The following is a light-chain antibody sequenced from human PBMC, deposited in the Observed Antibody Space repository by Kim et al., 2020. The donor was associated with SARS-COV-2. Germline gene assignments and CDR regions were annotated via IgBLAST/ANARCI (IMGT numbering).Light chain of an antibody. J-gene: IGLJ3*02. Sequence: NFMLTQPHSVSESPGKTVTISCTGSSGSIASNYVQWYKQRPGSAPTTVIYEDNQRPSGVPDRFSGSIDSSSNSASLTISGLKTEDEADYYCQSYDSSNRGVFGGGTQLTVL. V-gene: IGLV6-57*02. CDR3: QSYDSSNRGV. CDR1: SGSIASNY. CDR2: EDN.